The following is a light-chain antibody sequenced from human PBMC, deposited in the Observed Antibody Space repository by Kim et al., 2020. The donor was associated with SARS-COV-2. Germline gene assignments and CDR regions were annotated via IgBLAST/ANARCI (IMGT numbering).Light chain of an antibody. V-gene: IGKV1-39*01. CDR1: QRIDNC. J-gene: IGKJ1*01. CDR2: SSF. Sequence: DVQMTQSPASLSAFVGDRIIITCRASQRIDNCLNWYQQKPGKAPTLIIFSSFNLKSGVSSRFSGSGSGTEFTLIINSLQPEDSATYFCQESYPVRPTFGTGTKVDIK. CDR3: QESYPVRPT.